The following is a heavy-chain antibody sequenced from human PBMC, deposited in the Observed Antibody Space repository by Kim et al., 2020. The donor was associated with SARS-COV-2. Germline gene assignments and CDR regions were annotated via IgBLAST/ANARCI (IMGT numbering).Heavy chain of an antibody. D-gene: IGHD3-10*01. V-gene: IGHV3-33*05. CDR2: ISYDGSNK. CDR1: GFTFSSYG. CDR3: ARVEGSLLWFGELLSHPFDY. Sequence: GGSLRLSCAASGFTFSSYGMHWVRQAPGKGLEWVAVISYDGSNKYYADSVKGRFTISRDNSKNTLYLQMNSLRAEDTAVYYCARVEGSLLWFGELLSHPFDYWGQGTLVTVSS. J-gene: IGHJ4*02.